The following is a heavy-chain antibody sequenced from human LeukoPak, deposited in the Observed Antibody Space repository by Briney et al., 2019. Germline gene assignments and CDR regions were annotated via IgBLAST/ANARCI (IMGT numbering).Heavy chain of an antibody. CDR1: GYTFTGYY. D-gene: IGHD3-10*01. CDR2: INPNSGGT. J-gene: IGHJ4*02. V-gene: IGHV1-2*02. CDR3: ARGSITMVRGVIRFDY. Sequence: ASVKVSCKASGYTFTGYYMRWVRQAPGQGLEWMGWINPNSGGTIYAQKFQGRVTMTRDTSISTVYMELSRLRSDDTAVYYCARGSITMVRGVIRFDYWGQGTLVTVSS.